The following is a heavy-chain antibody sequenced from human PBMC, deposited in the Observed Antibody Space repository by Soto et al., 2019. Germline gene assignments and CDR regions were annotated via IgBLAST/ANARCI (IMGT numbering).Heavy chain of an antibody. CDR3: GKGNSKWGTGDAFDI. CDR1: GIIFSAFA. D-gene: IGHD7-27*01. CDR2: ISGTGGST. V-gene: IGHV3-23*01. J-gene: IGHJ3*02. Sequence: GRSLRLSCTASGIIFSAFALNWVRQAPGKGLEWVSSISGTGGSTFYAGSAKGRFTISRDNSKNTLFLQMTSLRAEDTAVYYCGKGNSKWGTGDAFDIWGQGTMVTVSS.